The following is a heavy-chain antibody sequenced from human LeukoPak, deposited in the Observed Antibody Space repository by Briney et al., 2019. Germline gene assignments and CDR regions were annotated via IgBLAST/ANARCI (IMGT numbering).Heavy chain of an antibody. Sequence: SVKVSSKASGGTFSSYAISWVRQAPGQGLEWMGGIIPIFGTANYAQKFQGRVTITADESTSTAYMELSSLRSEDTAVYYCARSVGGATPLDYWGQGTLVTVSS. CDR1: GGTFSSYA. D-gene: IGHD1-26*01. CDR3: ARSVGGATPLDY. J-gene: IGHJ4*02. V-gene: IGHV1-69*13. CDR2: IIPIFGTA.